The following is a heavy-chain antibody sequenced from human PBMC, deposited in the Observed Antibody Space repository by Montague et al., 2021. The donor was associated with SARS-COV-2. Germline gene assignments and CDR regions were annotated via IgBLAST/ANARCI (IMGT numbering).Heavy chain of an antibody. CDR3: ATDRAGPYYFDN. J-gene: IGHJ4*02. V-gene: IGHV4-39*07. CDR1: GGSTKTMRYY. Sequence: SETLSLTCSVSGGSTKTMRYYWAWIRQSPGKGLEWIASVYYTGHTYYTLSLAAHTAISLDTSTNHFSLTLSSVAADDTAIYYCATDRAGPYYFDNWGQGTPVIVSS. D-gene: IGHD3-10*01. CDR2: VYYTGHT.